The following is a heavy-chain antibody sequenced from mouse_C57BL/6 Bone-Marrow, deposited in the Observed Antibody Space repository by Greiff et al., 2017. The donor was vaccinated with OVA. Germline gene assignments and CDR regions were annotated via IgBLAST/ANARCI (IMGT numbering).Heavy chain of an antibody. V-gene: IGHV1-64*01. D-gene: IGHD2-4*01. Sequence: QVQLQQPGAELVKPGASVKLSCKASGYTFTSYWMHWVKQRPGQGLEWIGMIHPNSGSTNYNEKFKSKATLTVDKSSSTAYMQLSSLTSEDSAVYYCARRDYDREYYFDYWGQGTTLTVSS. CDR2: IHPNSGST. J-gene: IGHJ2*01. CDR3: ARRDYDREYYFDY. CDR1: GYTFTSYW.